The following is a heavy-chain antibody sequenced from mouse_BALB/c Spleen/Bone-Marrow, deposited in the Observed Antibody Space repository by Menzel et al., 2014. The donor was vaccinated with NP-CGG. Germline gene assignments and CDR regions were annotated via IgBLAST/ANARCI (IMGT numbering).Heavy chain of an antibody. D-gene: IGHD2-2*01. Sequence: EVKLMESGGGLVQPGGSRKLSCAASGFTFSSFGMHWVRRAPEKGLEWVAYISSGSRTIYYADTVKGRFTISRDNPKNTLFLQMTSLRSEDTAMYYCARNYGFWFGYWGQGTLVTVSA. J-gene: IGHJ3*01. CDR2: ISSGSRTI. V-gene: IGHV5-17*02. CDR3: ARNYGFWFGY. CDR1: GFTFSSFG.